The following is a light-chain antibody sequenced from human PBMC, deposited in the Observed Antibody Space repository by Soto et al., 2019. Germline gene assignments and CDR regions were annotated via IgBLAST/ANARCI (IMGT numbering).Light chain of an antibody. CDR2: DAS. Sequence: EIVLTQSPATLSLSPGERATLSCRASQSVGSFLAWYQQKPGQAPRLLIFDASNRATGIPARFSGSGSGTDFTLAVSSLEPEDWAVYYCQQRSSWPLTFGGGTKVEIK. CDR3: QQRSSWPLT. CDR1: QSVGSF. J-gene: IGKJ4*01. V-gene: IGKV3-11*01.